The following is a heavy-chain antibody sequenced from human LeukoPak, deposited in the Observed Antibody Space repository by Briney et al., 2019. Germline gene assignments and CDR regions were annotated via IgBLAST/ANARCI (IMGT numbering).Heavy chain of an antibody. J-gene: IGHJ4*02. Sequence: ASVKVSCKASRYTFTSYYMDWVRQAPGQGLEWIGMINPSDGSTNYAQKFRGRVTMTGDTSTSTVYMYLSSLRSEDTAVYYCARGGSTYIVGPTKGVDYWGQGTLVTVSS. CDR2: INPSDGST. D-gene: IGHD1-26*01. CDR3: ARGGSTYIVGPTKGVDY. V-gene: IGHV1-46*01. CDR1: RYTFTSYY.